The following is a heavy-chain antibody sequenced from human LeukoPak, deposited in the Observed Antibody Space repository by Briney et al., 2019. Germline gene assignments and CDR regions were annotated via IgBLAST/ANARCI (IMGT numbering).Heavy chain of an antibody. V-gene: IGHV4-31*03. Sequence: SETLSLTCTVSGGSISSGGYYWSWIRQHPGKGLEWIGYIYYSGSTNYNPSLKSRVTMSVDTSKNQFSLKLSSVTAADTAVYYCARDRITIFGVVFSSNYYYGMDVWGQGTTVTVSS. CDR3: ARDRITIFGVVFSSNYYYGMDV. CDR2: IYYSGST. D-gene: IGHD3-3*01. J-gene: IGHJ6*02. CDR1: GGSISSGGYY.